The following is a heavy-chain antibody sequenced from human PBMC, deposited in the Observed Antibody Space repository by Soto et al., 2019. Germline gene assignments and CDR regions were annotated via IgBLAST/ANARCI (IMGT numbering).Heavy chain of an antibody. D-gene: IGHD3-16*01. V-gene: IGHV4-39*02. CDR1: GDSMTSPPYY. CDR3: AQHDDWFDP. Sequence: SETLSLTCNVSGDSMTSPPYYWGWIRQPPGKGLEWIGTVYYSGATYYNPSLRGRLTVSADTSKNYFSLRLTSVTAAGTAVYYCAQHDDWFDPWGQGILVTVSS. J-gene: IGHJ5*02. CDR2: VYYSGAT.